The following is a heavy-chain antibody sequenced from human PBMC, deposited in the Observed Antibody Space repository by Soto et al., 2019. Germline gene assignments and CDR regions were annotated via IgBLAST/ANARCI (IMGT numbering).Heavy chain of an antibody. CDR1: GYTFTGYA. Sequence: ASVKVSCKASGYTFTGYAMHWVRQAPGQRLEWMGWISAYNGNTNYAQKLQGRVTMTRDTSTSTVYMELSSLRSEDTAVYYCVKEIRLADAFDIWGQGTMVTVSS. D-gene: IGHD3-10*01. J-gene: IGHJ3*02. CDR3: VKEIRLADAFDI. CDR2: ISAYNGNT. V-gene: IGHV1-3*01.